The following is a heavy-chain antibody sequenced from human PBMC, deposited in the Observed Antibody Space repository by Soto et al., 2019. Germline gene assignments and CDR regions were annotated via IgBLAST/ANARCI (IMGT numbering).Heavy chain of an antibody. J-gene: IGHJ6*02. CDR1: GFRFSIYW. D-gene: IGHD6-25*01. CDR2: VNSDGITT. Sequence: GGSLRLSCVGTGFRFSIYWMNWVRQAPGKGLVWVSRVNSDGITTTYADSVRGRFTVSRDNANNTLYLEMNNLRAEDTAVYYCTRDDYSSVAYYGMDVWGQGTTVTVSS. V-gene: IGHV3-74*01. CDR3: TRDDYSSVAYYGMDV.